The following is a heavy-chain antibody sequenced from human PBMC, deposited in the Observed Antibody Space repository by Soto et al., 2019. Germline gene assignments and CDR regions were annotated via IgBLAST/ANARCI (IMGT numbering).Heavy chain of an antibody. D-gene: IGHD2-2*01. J-gene: IGHJ6*02. CDR3: AKDLRYCGGPSCYYSGMDV. Sequence: GALRLSCALSLFTSSSDAISGGSEAPGRGLGWVSGVGGSVGSTHYADSVRGRFIISRVSSKNTLHLQMNSLRAEDTAVYYCAKDLRYCGGPSCYYSGMDVWGQGTTVTV. CDR2: VGGSVGST. V-gene: IGHV3-23*01. CDR1: LFTSSSDA.